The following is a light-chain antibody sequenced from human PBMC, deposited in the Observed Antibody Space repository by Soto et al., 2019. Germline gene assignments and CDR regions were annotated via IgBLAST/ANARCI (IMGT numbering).Light chain of an antibody. J-gene: IGLJ3*02. CDR1: SSNIGDSY. CDR3: ATWDDSLRGWV. CDR2: RNN. Sequence: QSVLTQPPSASGTPVQRVTISCSGSSSNIGDSYGYWFQQLPGTPPKLLIYRNNQRPSGVPDRFSGSKSGTSASLAISGLRPEDEADYYCATWDDSLRGWVFGGGTKVTVL. V-gene: IGLV1-47*01.